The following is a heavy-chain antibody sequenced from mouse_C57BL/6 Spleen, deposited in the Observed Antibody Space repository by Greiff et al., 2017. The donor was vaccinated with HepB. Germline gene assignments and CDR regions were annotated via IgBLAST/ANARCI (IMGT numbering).Heavy chain of an antibody. CDR3: ARGKQTGTRFAY. Sequence: VQLQQPGAELVKPGASVKLSCKASGYTFTSYWMQWVKQRPGQGLEWIGEIDPSDSYTNYNQKFKGKATLTVDTSSSTAYMQLSSLTSEDSAVYYCARGKQTGTRFAYWGQGTLVTVSA. J-gene: IGHJ3*01. CDR1: GYTFTSYW. D-gene: IGHD4-1*01. CDR2: IDPSDSYT. V-gene: IGHV1-50*01.